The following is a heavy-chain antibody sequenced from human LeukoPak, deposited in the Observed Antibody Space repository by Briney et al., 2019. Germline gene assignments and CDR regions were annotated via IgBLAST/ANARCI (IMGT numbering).Heavy chain of an antibody. CDR3: ARDGIAAAGHLLDY. CDR2: IIPILGIA. J-gene: IGHJ4*02. D-gene: IGHD6-13*01. Sequence: ASVKVSCKASGGTFSSYAISWVRQAPGQGLEWMGRIIPILGIANYAQKFQGRVTITADKSTSTAYMELSSLRSEDTAVYYCARDGIAAAGHLLDYWGQGTLVTVSS. V-gene: IGHV1-69*04. CDR1: GGTFSSYA.